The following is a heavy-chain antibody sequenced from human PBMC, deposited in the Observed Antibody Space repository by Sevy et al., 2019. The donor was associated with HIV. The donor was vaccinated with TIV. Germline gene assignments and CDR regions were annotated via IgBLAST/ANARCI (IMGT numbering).Heavy chain of an antibody. V-gene: IGHV3-53*01. CDR3: ARGIAAHNYFDY. J-gene: IGHJ4*02. CDR2: IYSGGST. D-gene: IGHD6-6*01. Sequence: GGSLRLSCAASGFTVSSNYMSWVRQAPGKGLEWVSVIYSGGSTYYADSVKGRFTISRDNSKNTLYLQMNSLRAEDTAVYYCARGIAAHNYFDYRGQGTLVTVSS. CDR1: GFTVSSNY.